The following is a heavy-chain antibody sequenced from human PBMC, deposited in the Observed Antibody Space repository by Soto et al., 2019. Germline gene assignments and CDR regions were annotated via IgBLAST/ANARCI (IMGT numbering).Heavy chain of an antibody. CDR2: IYTSGST. D-gene: IGHD1-1*01. Sequence: PSETLSLTCTVSGGSISIYYWRWIRHPAGKGLEWIGRIYTSGSTNYNPSLKSRVTMSVDTSKNQFSLKLSSVTAADTAVYYCARDVHTTGKKRGQGYWFDPWGQGTLVTVSS. CDR1: GGSISIYY. CDR3: ARDVHTTGKKRGQGYWFDP. J-gene: IGHJ5*02. V-gene: IGHV4-4*07.